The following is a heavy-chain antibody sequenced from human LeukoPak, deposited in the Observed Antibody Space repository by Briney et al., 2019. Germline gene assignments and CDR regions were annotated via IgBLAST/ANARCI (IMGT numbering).Heavy chain of an antibody. J-gene: IGHJ5*02. Sequence: ASVKVSCKASGYTFTSYYMHWVRQAPGQGLEWMGIINPSGGSTSYAQKFQGRVTMTRDTSTSTAYMELSSLRSEDTAVYYCARHSGSFELDPWGQGTLVTVSS. V-gene: IGHV1-46*01. CDR2: INPSGGST. CDR3: ARHSGSFELDP. CDR1: GYTFTSYY. D-gene: IGHD1-26*01.